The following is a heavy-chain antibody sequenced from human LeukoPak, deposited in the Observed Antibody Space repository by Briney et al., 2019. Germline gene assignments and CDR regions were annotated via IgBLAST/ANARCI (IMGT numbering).Heavy chain of an antibody. J-gene: IGHJ4*02. Sequence: GGSLRLSCAASGFTFSSYAMSWVRQAPGKGLEWVSAISGSGGSTYYADSVKGRFTIPRDNSKNTLYLQMNSLRAEDTAVYYCAKLGGNGYSYGYFDYWGQGTLVTVSS. D-gene: IGHD5-18*01. V-gene: IGHV3-23*01. CDR2: ISGSGGST. CDR1: GFTFSSYA. CDR3: AKLGGNGYSYGYFDY.